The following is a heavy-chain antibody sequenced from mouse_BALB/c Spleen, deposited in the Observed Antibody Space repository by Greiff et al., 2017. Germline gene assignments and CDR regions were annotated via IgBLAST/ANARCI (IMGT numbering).Heavy chain of an antibody. CDR2: IDPANGNT. J-gene: IGHJ3*01. CDR3: ARGNYGAY. CDR1: GFNIKDTY. V-gene: IGHV14-3*02. D-gene: IGHD2-1*01. Sequence: EVKLMESGAELVKPGASVKLSCTASGFNIKDTYMHWVKQRPEQGLEWIGRIDPANGNTKYDPKFQGKATITADTSSNTAYLQLSSLTSEDTAVYYCARGNYGAYWGQGTLVTVSA.